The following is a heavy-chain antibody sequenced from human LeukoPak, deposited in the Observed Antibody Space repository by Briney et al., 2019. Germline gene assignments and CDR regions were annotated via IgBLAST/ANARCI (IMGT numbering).Heavy chain of an antibody. Sequence: GGSLRLSCAASGFTVSSNYMSWVRQAPGKGLEWIGRIKTKGDGGTTDYAAPVKGRFTISRDDSKNTVYLQMNSLKIEDTAVYSCATPGRRWDYFDFWGRGTLVTVSP. CDR2: IKTKGDGGTT. CDR1: GFTVSSNY. D-gene: IGHD5-24*01. CDR3: ATPGRRWDYFDF. J-gene: IGHJ4*02. V-gene: IGHV3-15*01.